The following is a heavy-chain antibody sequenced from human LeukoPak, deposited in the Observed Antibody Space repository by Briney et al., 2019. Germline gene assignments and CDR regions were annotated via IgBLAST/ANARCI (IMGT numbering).Heavy chain of an antibody. Sequence: GRSLRLSCAASGFTFSSYAMHWVRQAPGKGLEWAAVISYDGSNKYYADSVKGRFTISRDNSKNTLYLQMNSLRAEDTAVYYCARVSYMELWLSGAFDIWGQATMVTVSS. J-gene: IGHJ3*02. V-gene: IGHV3-30-3*01. D-gene: IGHD5-18*01. CDR2: ISYDGSNK. CDR1: GFTFSSYA. CDR3: ARVSYMELWLSGAFDI.